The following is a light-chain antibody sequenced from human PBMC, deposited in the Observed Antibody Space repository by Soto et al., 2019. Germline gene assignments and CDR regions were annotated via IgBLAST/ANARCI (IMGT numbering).Light chain of an antibody. Sequence: AIPLTHAPASVSAPGGDKGTITXXASQSMRTYLNWYQQKPGKATKLLIYDASNLQSGVPSRFSGSGSGTDFTLTISCLQSEDFATDYCQQYYSYPRTAGQGTKVDI. CDR1: QSMRTY. CDR3: QQYYSYPRT. J-gene: IGKJ1*01. CDR2: DAS. V-gene: IGKV1-8*01.